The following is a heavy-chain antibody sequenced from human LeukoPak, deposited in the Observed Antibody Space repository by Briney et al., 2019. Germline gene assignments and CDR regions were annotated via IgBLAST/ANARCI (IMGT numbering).Heavy chain of an antibody. V-gene: IGHV5-51*01. J-gene: IGHJ6*02. CDR1: GYRFNTYW. D-gene: IGHD5-24*01. Sequence: GESLKISCKGSGYRFNTYWIAWVRQMPGKGLEWMGIIYPGDSDPRYRPSFQGQVNISADKSISTAYLQWNSLKASDTAMYYCARRQERYYYGMDVWGQGTTVTVSS. CDR3: ARRQERYYYGMDV. CDR2: IYPGDSDP.